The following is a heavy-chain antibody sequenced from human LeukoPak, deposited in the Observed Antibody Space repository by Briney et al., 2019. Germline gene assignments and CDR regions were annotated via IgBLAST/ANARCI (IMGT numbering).Heavy chain of an antibody. CDR3: ARDGDYGAVEY. J-gene: IGHJ4*02. D-gene: IGHD4-17*01. Sequence: ASVKVACKASGYTFTSYAMNWVRPAPGQGLEWMGWINTNTGNPTYAQGFTGRCVFSLDTPVSTAYLQLGSLKAEDTAVYYCARDGDYGAVEYWGQGTLVTVSS. V-gene: IGHV7-4-1*01. CDR2: INTNTGNP. CDR1: GYTFTSYA.